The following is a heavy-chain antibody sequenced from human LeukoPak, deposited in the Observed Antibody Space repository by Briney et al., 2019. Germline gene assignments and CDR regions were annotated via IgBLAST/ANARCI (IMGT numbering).Heavy chain of an antibody. V-gene: IGHV1-2*02. J-gene: IGHJ4*02. CDR1: GYTFTGYY. CDR2: INPNSGGT. CDR3: ARGPFDILTGYPGPFDY. D-gene: IGHD3-9*01. Sequence: ASVKVSCKASGYTFTGYYMHWVRQAPGQGLEWMGWINPNSGGTNYAQKFQGRVTMTRDTSISTAYMELSRLRSDDTAMYYCARGPFDILTGYPGPFDYWGQGTLVTVSS.